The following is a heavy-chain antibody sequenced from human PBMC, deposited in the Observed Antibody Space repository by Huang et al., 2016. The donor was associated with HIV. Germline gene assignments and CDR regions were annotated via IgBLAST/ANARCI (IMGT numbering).Heavy chain of an antibody. J-gene: IGHJ3*02. Sequence: QIQLMQSGPELKQPGASVKVYCKASGYTFTSYGITGVRQAPGQGQEWMGGISAASGDTEYAQKFKGRVTLTTDTSTNIAYMELRRLRSDDTAKYYCARDPKYHRIGYYRQRRGIDIWGQGTMVIVSS. V-gene: IGHV1-18*01. CDR1: GYTFTSYG. CDR3: ARDPKYHRIGYYRQRRGIDI. D-gene: IGHD3-22*01. CDR2: ISAASGDT.